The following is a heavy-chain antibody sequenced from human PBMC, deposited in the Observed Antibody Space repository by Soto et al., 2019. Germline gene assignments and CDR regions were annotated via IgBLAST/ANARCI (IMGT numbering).Heavy chain of an antibody. V-gene: IGHV3-73*02. CDR3: TRRQFYDFGLDV. CDR1: GFSFSGSA. Sequence: QLVESGGALVQPGESLKLSCAAAGFSFSGSAIQWGRQAPGKGLEWVGRIRTDANTYATAYAASVTGRFTISRDDSRNTSYLQMNSLKTEDTAVYFCTRRQFYDFGLDVWGQGTTVIVS. CDR2: IRTDANTYAT. D-gene: IGHD6-19*01. J-gene: IGHJ6*02.